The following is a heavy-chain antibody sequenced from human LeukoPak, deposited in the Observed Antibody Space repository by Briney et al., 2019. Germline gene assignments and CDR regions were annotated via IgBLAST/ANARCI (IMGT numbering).Heavy chain of an antibody. J-gene: IGHJ3*02. CDR1: GFTFSDYY. V-gene: IGHV3-11*01. Sequence: GGSLRLSCAASGFTFSDYYMSWIRQAPGKGLEWVSYISSSGSTIYYADSVKGRFTISRDNAKNSLYLQMNSLRAEDTAVYYCAKERERYNWNPHDAFDIWGQGTMVTVSS. CDR3: AKERERYNWNPHDAFDI. D-gene: IGHD1-1*01. CDR2: ISSSGSTI.